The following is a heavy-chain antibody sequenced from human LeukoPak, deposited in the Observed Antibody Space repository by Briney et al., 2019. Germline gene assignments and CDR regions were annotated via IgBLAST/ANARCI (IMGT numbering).Heavy chain of an antibody. D-gene: IGHD2-2*01. J-gene: IGHJ4*02. Sequence: ASVKVSCKASGYIFTSYGISWVRQGPGQGLEWVGWISAYNGNTKFAPNPQDRVTMTTDTSTATAYMELRSLRLNDTAVYFCARARPGAYCGTTSCFSDYWGQGTLVTVSS. V-gene: IGHV1-18*01. CDR3: ARARPGAYCGTTSCFSDY. CDR1: GYIFTSYG. CDR2: ISAYNGNT.